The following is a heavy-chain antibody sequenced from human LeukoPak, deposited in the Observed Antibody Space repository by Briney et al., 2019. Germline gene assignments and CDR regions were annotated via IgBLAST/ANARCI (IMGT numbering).Heavy chain of an antibody. Sequence: GGSLRLSCAASGFTFSSYSMNWVRQAPGKGLEWVSYISSSSSTIYYADSVKGRFTISRDNAKNSLYLQMNSLRAEDTAVYYCARGDDSSGYYWSYFDYWGQGTLVTVSS. V-gene: IGHV3-48*01. CDR2: ISSSSSTI. CDR1: GFTFSSYS. D-gene: IGHD3-22*01. J-gene: IGHJ4*02. CDR3: ARGDDSSGYYWSYFDY.